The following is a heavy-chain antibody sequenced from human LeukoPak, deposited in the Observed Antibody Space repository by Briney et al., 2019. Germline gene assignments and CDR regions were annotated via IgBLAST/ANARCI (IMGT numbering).Heavy chain of an antibody. CDR2: MNPNSGNT. CDR1: GYALPSYY. Sequence: ASVKVSFQASGYALPSYYINRVRQATGQGVEWMGWMNPNSGNTGYAQKFQGRVTMTRNTSISTAYMELSSLRSEDTAVYYCARGASSSSIHWGQGTLVTVSS. D-gene: IGHD6-6*01. J-gene: IGHJ4*02. CDR3: ARGASSSSIH. V-gene: IGHV1-8*01.